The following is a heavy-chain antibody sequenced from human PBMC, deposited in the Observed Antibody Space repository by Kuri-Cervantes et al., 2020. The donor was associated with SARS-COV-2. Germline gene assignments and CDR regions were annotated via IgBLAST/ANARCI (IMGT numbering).Heavy chain of an antibody. Sequence: GGSLRLSCAASGFTFSSYSMNWVRQAPGKGLEWVSSISSSSSYIYYADSVKGRFTISRDNAKSLVYLQLDSLRIEDTAIYYCVRGDAEVGATLDGTWGQGTVVTVSS. D-gene: IGHD5-12*01. CDR3: VRGDAEVGATLDGT. CDR2: ISSSSSYI. J-gene: IGHJ1*01. V-gene: IGHV3-21*01. CDR1: GFTFSSYS.